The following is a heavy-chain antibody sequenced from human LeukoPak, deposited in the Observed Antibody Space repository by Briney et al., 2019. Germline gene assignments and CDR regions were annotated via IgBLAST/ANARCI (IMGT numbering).Heavy chain of an antibody. V-gene: IGHV1-8*01. CDR1: GYTFTSYD. J-gene: IGHJ4*02. Sequence: ASVTVSCKASGYTFTSYDINWVRQAPGQGLEWMGWMNPNSGNTGYAQKFQGRVTMTRNTSISTAYMELSSLRSGDTAVYYCARVLKTGPAFDYWGQGTLVTVSS. CDR2: MNPNSGNT. CDR3: ARVLKTGPAFDY. D-gene: IGHD2-15*01.